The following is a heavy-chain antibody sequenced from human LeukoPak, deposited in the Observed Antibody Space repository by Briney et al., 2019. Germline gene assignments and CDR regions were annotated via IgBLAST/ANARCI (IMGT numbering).Heavy chain of an antibody. CDR2: IYYSGST. D-gene: IGHD1-26*01. CDR1: GYSISSGYY. Sequence: SETLSLTCTVSGYSISSGYYWGWIRQPPGKGLEWIGYIYYSGSTNYNPSLKSRVTVSVDTSKNQFSLKLSSVTVADTAVYYCARDLGRAFFDYWGQGTLVTVSS. CDR3: ARDLGRAFFDY. J-gene: IGHJ4*02. V-gene: IGHV4-38-2*02.